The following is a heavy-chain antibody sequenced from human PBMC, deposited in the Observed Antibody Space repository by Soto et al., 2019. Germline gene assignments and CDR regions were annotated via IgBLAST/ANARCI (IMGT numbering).Heavy chain of an antibody. V-gene: IGHV5-10-1*01. J-gene: IGHJ6*02. D-gene: IGHD3-22*01. CDR3: ARPYYDSSGYQGLYYYGMDV. CDR1: GYSFTSYW. CDR2: IDPSDSYT. Sequence: GESLKISCKGSGYSFTSYWISRVRQMPGKGLEWMGRIDPSDSYTNYSPSFQGHVTMSADKSISTAYLQWSSLKASDTAMYYCARPYYDSSGYQGLYYYGMDVWGQGTTVTVSS.